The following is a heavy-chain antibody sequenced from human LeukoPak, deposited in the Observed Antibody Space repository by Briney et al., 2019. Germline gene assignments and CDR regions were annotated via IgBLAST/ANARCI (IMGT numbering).Heavy chain of an antibody. J-gene: IGHJ6*04. CDR3: AKDGGISTGYYYGVDV. CDR1: GFTFSGYG. V-gene: IGHV3-30*18. Sequence: PGRSLRLSCAASGFTFSGYGMHWVRQAPGKGLEWVAVISYDGSNKYYADSVEGRFTISRDNSKNTLYLQMNSLRAGDTAVYWCAKDGGISTGYYYGVDVWGKGTTVTVSS. D-gene: IGHD3-16*01. CDR2: ISYDGSNK.